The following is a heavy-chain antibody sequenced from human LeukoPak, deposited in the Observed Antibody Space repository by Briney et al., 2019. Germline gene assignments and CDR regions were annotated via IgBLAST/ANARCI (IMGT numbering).Heavy chain of an antibody. Sequence: GGSLRLSCAASGFTFSSYWMTWVRQAPGKGLEWVSGISGSGTGGRTYYADSVKGRFTISRDNSKNTLYLQMNSLRAEDTAVYYCAKDEDIVVVPAASVPFFDYWGQGTLVTVSS. V-gene: IGHV3-23*01. J-gene: IGHJ4*02. CDR2: ISGSGTGGRT. CDR3: AKDEDIVVVPAASVPFFDY. D-gene: IGHD2-2*01. CDR1: GFTFSSYW.